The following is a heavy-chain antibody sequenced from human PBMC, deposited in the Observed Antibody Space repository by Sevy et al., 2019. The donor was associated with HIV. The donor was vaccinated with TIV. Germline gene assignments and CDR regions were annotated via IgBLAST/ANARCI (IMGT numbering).Heavy chain of an antibody. J-gene: IGHJ6*02. CDR3: ARDFRRGEWLSFGMDV. D-gene: IGHD3-3*01. CDR2: IWYDGSNK. V-gene: IGHV3-33*01. Sequence: GGSLRLSCAASGFTFSSYGMHWVRQAPGKGLEWVAVIWYDGSNKYYAYSVKGRFTISRDNSKNTLYLQMNSLRAEDTAVYYCARDFRRGEWLSFGMDVWGQGTTVTVSS. CDR1: GFTFSSYG.